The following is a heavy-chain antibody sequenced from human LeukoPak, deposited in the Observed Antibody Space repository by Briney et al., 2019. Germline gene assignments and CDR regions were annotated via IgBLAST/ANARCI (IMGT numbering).Heavy chain of an antibody. D-gene: IGHD3-3*01. CDR1: GGSITSYY. CDR2: IYYSGNT. CDR3: ASSWEIFGVVSPYYYYGLHV. Sequence: SETLSLTCTVSGGSITSYYWSWIRQPPGKGLEWIGNIYYSGNTNYSPSLKSRVTISVDTSENQFSLKLSSVTAADTAVYYCASSWEIFGVVSPYYYYGLHVWGQGTTVTVSS. V-gene: IGHV4-59*01. J-gene: IGHJ6*02.